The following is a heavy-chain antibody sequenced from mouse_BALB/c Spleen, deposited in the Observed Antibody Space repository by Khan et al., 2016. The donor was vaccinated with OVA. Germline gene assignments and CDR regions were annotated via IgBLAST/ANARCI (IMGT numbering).Heavy chain of an antibody. V-gene: IGHV5-9-3*01. Sequence: EVQLVESGGGLVKPGGSLKLSCSASGFTFSSYAMSWVRQTPEKRLELVATISSGGHYTFYSASVQGRVTISRDNAGNTLYLQMSSLRSEDTAMYDGTRRLFDARAKDYWGQGTSVTVSS. J-gene: IGHJ4*01. CDR3: TRRLFDARAKDY. CDR2: ISSGGHYT. CDR1: GFTFSSYA.